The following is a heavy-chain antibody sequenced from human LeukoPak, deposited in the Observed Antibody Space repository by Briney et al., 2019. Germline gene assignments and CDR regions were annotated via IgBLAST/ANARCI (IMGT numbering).Heavy chain of an antibody. CDR3: ATAIAVAGTGAFDI. CDR1: GFTFSSYA. Sequence: GGSLRLSCAASGFTFSSYAMHWVRQAPGKGLEYVSAISSNGGSTYYANSVKGRSTISRDNSKNTLYLQMGSLRAEDMAVYYCATAIAVAGTGAFDIWGQGTMVTVSS. V-gene: IGHV3-64*01. CDR2: ISSNGGST. D-gene: IGHD6-19*01. J-gene: IGHJ3*02.